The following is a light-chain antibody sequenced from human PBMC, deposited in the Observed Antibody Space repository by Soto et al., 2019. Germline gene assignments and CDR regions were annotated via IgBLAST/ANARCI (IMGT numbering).Light chain of an antibody. V-gene: IGLV2-18*01. Sequence: QSVLTQPPSVSGSPGQSVTISCTGTSTDFVSYNRVSWYQQPPGTAPKLIIYEASNRPSGVPDRFSGSKSGNTASLTISGLQAADEADYYCSLYTSAYTFVFGSGTKVTVL. CDR1: STDFVSYNR. CDR2: EAS. J-gene: IGLJ1*01. CDR3: SLYTSAYTFV.